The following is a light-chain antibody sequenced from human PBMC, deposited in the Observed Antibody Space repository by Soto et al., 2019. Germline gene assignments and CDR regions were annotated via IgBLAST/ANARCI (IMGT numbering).Light chain of an antibody. Sequence: EIVMTQSPATLSVSLGERATLSCRASQSVGRNLAWYQQKPGQAHRLLIYGASSRATGIPARFGGIGSGTEFTLTISSLQSEDFAVYSCQQYNNWPRTFGQGTKLEIK. CDR3: QQYNNWPRT. CDR1: QSVGRN. CDR2: GAS. J-gene: IGKJ2*01. V-gene: IGKV3-15*01.